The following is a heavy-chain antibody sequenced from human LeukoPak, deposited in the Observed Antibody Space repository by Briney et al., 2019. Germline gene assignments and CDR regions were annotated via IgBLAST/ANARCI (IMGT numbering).Heavy chain of an antibody. J-gene: IGHJ5*02. CDR2: VHPDTGYA. CDR3: ARGPRNDP. Sequence: GASVKVSCETSGYPFTTYEINWVRQAAGQGLEWVGWVHPDTGYADYAQKFQGRVTMTSDTSISTAYMELSSLRSDDTAVYFCARGPRNDPWGQGTLVTVSS. V-gene: IGHV1-8*01. CDR1: GYPFTTYE. D-gene: IGHD1-14*01.